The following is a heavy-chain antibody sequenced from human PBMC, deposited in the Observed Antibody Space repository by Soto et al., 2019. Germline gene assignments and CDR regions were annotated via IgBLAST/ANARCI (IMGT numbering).Heavy chain of an antibody. CDR1: GGSISSGGYY. J-gene: IGHJ5*02. D-gene: IGHD2-2*01. CDR3: ARGYCSSTGCFDP. V-gene: IGHV4-31*03. CDR2: IYYSGST. Sequence: SETLSLTCSVSGGSISSGGYYWSWIRQHPGKGLEWIGYIYYSGSTPYNPSLKSRVTISVDTSKNQFSLKLSSVTAADTAVYYCARGYCSSTGCFDPWGQGTLVTVS.